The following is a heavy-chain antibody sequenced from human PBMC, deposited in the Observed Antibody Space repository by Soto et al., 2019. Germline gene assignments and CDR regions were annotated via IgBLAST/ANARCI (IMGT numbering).Heavy chain of an antibody. CDR3: ARGRDIVVVGTYYFDY. CDR1: GGSISSSNW. J-gene: IGHJ4*02. D-gene: IGHD2-15*01. V-gene: IGHV4-4*02. CDR2: IYHSGST. Sequence: QVQLQESGPGLVKPSGTLSLTCAVSGGSISSSNWWSWVRQPPGKGLEWIGEIYHSGSTNYNPSLKSRVTISGDKSKNQFSLKLSSGTAADTAVYYCARGRDIVVVGTYYFDYWGQGTLVTVSS.